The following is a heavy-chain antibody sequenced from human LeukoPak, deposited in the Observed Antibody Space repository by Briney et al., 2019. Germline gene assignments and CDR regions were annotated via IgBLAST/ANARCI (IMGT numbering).Heavy chain of an antibody. Sequence: GGSLRLSCAASVFTFSDVLTSCGREAPGEGLEWVGRIASGAHGGTTDYAAPVKGRFTISRDDSKDTLYLQMNSLKTEDTAVYFCSEGLDYWGQGTLVTVSS. CDR1: VFTFSDVL. CDR2: IASGAHGGTT. CDR3: SEGLDY. J-gene: IGHJ4*02. V-gene: IGHV3-15*04.